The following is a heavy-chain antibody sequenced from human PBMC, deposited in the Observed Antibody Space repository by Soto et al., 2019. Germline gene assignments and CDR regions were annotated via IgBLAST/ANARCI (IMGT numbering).Heavy chain of an antibody. D-gene: IGHD2-21*02. V-gene: IGHV4-39*02. J-gene: IGHJ1*01. CDR2: VYYSGRT. CDR3: ADGLHCGGDCPISEYFHH. CDR1: GGSISSPYYF. Sequence: SETLSLICTVSGGSISSPYYFWGWIRQSPGKGLEWIGSVYYSGRTYYNPSLKSRVTVSVDTSKNHFSLKLKSVTAADTAVYYCADGLHCGGDCPISEYFHHWGQGTLVTVSS.